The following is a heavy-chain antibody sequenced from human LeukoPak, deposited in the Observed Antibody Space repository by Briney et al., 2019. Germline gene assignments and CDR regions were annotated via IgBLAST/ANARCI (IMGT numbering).Heavy chain of an antibody. J-gene: IGHJ6*02. CDR1: GYTFTGYC. Sequence: ASVKVSCKASGYTFTGYCMHWVRQAPGQGLEWMGWINPNSGGTNYAQKFQGRVTMTRDTSISTAYMELSRLRSDDTAVYYCARDRPGLYYYGMDVWGQGTTVTVSS. CDR2: INPNSGGT. D-gene: IGHD1-14*01. V-gene: IGHV1-2*02. CDR3: ARDRPGLYYYGMDV.